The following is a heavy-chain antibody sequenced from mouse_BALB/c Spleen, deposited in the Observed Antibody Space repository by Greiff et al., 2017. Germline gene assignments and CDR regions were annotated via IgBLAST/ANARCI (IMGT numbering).Heavy chain of an antibody. CDR3: ARASPGDYAMDY. J-gene: IGHJ4*01. D-gene: IGHD6-1*01. V-gene: IGHV5-6-5*01. Sequence: EVQGVESGGGLVKPGGSLKLSCAASGFTFSSYAMSWVRQTPEKRLEWVASISSGGSTYYPDSVKGRFTISRDNARNILYLQMSSLRSEDTAMYYCARASPGDYAMDYWGQVTSVTVSS. CDR2: ISSGGST. CDR1: GFTFSSYA.